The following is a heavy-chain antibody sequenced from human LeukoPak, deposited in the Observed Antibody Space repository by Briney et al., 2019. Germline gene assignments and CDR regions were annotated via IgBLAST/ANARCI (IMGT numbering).Heavy chain of an antibody. J-gene: IGHJ4*02. Sequence: ASVKVSCKASGYTFTSYYMHWVRQAPGQGLEWMGIINPSGGSTSYAQKFQGRVTMTRDTSTSTVYMELSSLRSEDTAVYYCARVGCSYDSSGYYGFDYWGQGTLVTVSS. V-gene: IGHV1-46*01. CDR3: ARVGCSYDSSGYYGFDY. CDR2: INPSGGST. D-gene: IGHD3-22*01. CDR1: GYTFTSYY.